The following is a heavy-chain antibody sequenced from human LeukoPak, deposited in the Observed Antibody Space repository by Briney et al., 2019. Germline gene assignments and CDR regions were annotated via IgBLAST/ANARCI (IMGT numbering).Heavy chain of an antibody. CDR3: AKAGPRGLNCFEP. V-gene: IGHV3-23*01. J-gene: IGHJ5*02. Sequence: GGSLRLSCAASGFTFSSSAMSWVRQAPGKGLEWVSGISGSGSSTYYADSVKGRFTISRDNSKNTLYLQMNSLRAEDTAVYYCAKAGPRGLNCFEPWGQGTLVTVSS. CDR1: GFTFSSSA. CDR2: ISGSGSST.